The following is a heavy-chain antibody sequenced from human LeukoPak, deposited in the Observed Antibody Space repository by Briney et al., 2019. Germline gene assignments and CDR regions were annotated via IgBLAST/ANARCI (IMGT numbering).Heavy chain of an antibody. Sequence: PAGSLRLSCAASGFTFSSYGMHWVRQAPGKGLEWVAVISYDGSNNYYADSVKGRFTISRDNSKNTLYLQMNSLRAEAPAVYYCAKVLCSSTSCPSYYYYYGMDVWGQGTTVTVSS. V-gene: IGHV3-30*18. CDR3: AKVLCSSTSCPSYYYYYGMDV. D-gene: IGHD2-2*01. J-gene: IGHJ6*02. CDR2: ISYDGSNN. CDR1: GFTFSSYG.